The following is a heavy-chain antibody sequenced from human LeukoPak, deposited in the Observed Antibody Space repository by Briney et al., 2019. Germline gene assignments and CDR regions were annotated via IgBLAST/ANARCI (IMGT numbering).Heavy chain of an antibody. CDR3: ARRADIVVVPAASDAFDI. CDR2: IIPIFGTA. J-gene: IGHJ3*02. D-gene: IGHD2-2*01. V-gene: IGHV1-69*13. Sequence: SLKVSSKASVGTFSSYAISCVRQAPRQGLERRGGIIPIFGTANYAQKVQGRVTITADESTSTAYMELSSLRSEDTAVYYCARRADIVVVPAASDAFDIWGQGTMVTVSS. CDR1: VGTFSSYA.